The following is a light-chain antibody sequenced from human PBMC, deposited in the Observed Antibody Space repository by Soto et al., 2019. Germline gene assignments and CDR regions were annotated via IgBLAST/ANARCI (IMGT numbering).Light chain of an antibody. V-gene: IGKV1-39*01. CDR2: AAS. Sequence: DLQMTQSPSSLSTSVGDRVTITCRASESISNYLNWYQQRPGRVPKLLIYAASRLQSGVPPRFSCIGSGTAFTLTITSLHPEDFATYYRLQSHITPWTFGQGTKVEI. J-gene: IGKJ1*01. CDR3: LQSHITPWT. CDR1: ESISNY.